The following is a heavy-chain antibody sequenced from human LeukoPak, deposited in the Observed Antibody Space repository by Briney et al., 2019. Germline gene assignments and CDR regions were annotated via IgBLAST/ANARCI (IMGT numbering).Heavy chain of an antibody. J-gene: IGHJ4*02. CDR3: ARSGRGTYYYFDL. V-gene: IGHV1-18*04. CDR1: GYTFSGYY. CDR2: ISGSNGNT. D-gene: IGHD1-26*01. Sequence: ASVKVSCKASGYTFSGYYMHWVRQAPGQGLEWMGWISGSNGNTNYAQKFQGRVSMTADTSTSTAYMELRSLRSDDTAVYYCARSGRGTYYYFDLWGQGTLVTVSS.